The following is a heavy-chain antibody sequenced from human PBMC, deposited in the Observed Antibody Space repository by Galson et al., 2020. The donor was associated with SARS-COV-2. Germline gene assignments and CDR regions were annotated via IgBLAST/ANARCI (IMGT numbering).Heavy chain of an antibody. Sequence: ASVKVYCKASGYAFNSKGISWVRRAPGQGLEWMGWISGYNGNTKYAQKFQGRIILTADASRSTVYMEVRSLRSDDSAVYYCARDPRFSASGYGGENGFDIWGQGTMVTVSS. D-gene: IGHD6-25*01. V-gene: IGHV1-18*01. CDR1: GYAFNSKG. CDR2: ISGYNGNT. CDR3: ARDPRFSASGYGGENGFDI. J-gene: IGHJ3*02.